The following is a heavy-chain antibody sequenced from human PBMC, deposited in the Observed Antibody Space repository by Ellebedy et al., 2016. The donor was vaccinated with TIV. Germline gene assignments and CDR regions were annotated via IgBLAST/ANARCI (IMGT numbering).Heavy chain of an antibody. V-gene: IGHV4-59*12. CDR2: IYYSGST. J-gene: IGHJ6*02. CDR3: ARAHGRDLTGYDKRHYGMDV. CDR1: GFSLNVNY. D-gene: IGHD3-9*01. Sequence: ESLKISCAASGFSLNVNYMSWIRQPPGKGLEWIGYIYYSGSTNYNPSLKSRVTISVDPSKNQFSLKLSSVTAADTAVFYRARAHGRDLTGYDKRHYGMDVWGQGTTVTVSS.